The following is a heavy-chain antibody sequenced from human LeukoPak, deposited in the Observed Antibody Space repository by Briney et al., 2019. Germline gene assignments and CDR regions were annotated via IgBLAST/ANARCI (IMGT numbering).Heavy chain of an antibody. Sequence: SETLSLTCAVYGGSFSGYYWSWIRQPPGKGLEGIGEINHSGGTNYNPSLKNRVTISLDTSKNHFSLKLTSVTAADTAVYYCASDDYGDLVNAFDIWGQGTMVTVSS. J-gene: IGHJ3*02. CDR3: ASDDYGDLVNAFDI. V-gene: IGHV4-34*01. D-gene: IGHD4-17*01. CDR2: INHSGGT. CDR1: GGSFSGYY.